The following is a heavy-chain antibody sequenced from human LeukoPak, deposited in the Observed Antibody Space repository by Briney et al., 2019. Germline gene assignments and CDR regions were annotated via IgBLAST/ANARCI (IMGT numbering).Heavy chain of an antibody. CDR2: IYYSGST. V-gene: IGHV4-59*08. CDR1: GGSISSYY. J-gene: IGHJ6*02. D-gene: IGHD4-23*01. CDR3: ARHSHKTHYYGMDV. Sequence: SETLSLTCTVSGGSISSYYWGWIRQPPGKGLEWIGYIYYSGSTNYNPSLKSRVTISVDTSKNQFSLKLSSVTAADTAVYYCARHSHKTHYYGMDVWGQGTTVTVSS.